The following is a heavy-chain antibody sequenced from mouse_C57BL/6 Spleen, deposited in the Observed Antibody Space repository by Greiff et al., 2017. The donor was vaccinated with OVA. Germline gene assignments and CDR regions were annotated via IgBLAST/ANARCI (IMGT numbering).Heavy chain of an antibody. CDR3: AREGITTVVGGVDY. D-gene: IGHD1-1*01. CDR2: IDPSDSET. V-gene: IGHV1-52*01. J-gene: IGHJ4*01. CDR1: GYTFTSYW. Sequence: QVQLQQPGAELVRPGSSVKLSCKASGYTFTSYWMHWVKQRPIQGLEWIGNIDPSDSETHYNQKFKDKATLTVDKSSSTAYMQLSSLTSEDSAVYYCAREGITTVVGGVDYWGQGTSVTVSS.